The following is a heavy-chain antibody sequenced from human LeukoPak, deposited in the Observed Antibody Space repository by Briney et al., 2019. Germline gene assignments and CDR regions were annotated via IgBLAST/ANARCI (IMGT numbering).Heavy chain of an antibody. D-gene: IGHD4-23*01. Sequence: GGSLRLSCAASGFSFSSYWMSWVRQAPGKGLEWVANIKQDGSDKYYLTSVRGRFTISRDNAKNSLFLQMNSLKVEDTAVYYCARGGGHLDCWGQGTLVTVFS. V-gene: IGHV3-7*03. CDR1: GFSFSSYW. CDR2: IKQDGSDK. CDR3: ARGGGHLDC. J-gene: IGHJ4*02.